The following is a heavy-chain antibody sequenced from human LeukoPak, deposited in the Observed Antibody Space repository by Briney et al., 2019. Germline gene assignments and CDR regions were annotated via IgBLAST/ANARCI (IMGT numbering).Heavy chain of an antibody. CDR2: IIPIFGTA. Sequence: SVKVSCKASGGTFSSYAISWVRQAPGQGLEWVGGIIPIFGTANYAQKFQGRVTITADESTNTVYLELSSLRSEDTAVYYCARGKDAQCSSTSCSFDPWGQGTLVTVSS. V-gene: IGHV1-69*01. CDR1: GGTFSSYA. D-gene: IGHD2-2*01. CDR3: ARGKDAQCSSTSCSFDP. J-gene: IGHJ5*02.